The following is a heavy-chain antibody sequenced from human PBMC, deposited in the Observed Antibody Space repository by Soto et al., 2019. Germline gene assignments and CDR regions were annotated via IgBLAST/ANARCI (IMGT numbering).Heavy chain of an antibody. V-gene: IGHV4-34*01. J-gene: IGHJ5*02. CDR2: INHSGST. Sequence: QVQLQQWGAGLLKPSETLSLTCAVYGGSFSDYYWNWIRQPPGKGLEWIGEINHSGSTTYTPSLKSRVTLSVDMPKKQLSLNLNSVTAAETAMYYCARGRQRVAVAGVDYFDPWGQGTLVTVSS. D-gene: IGHD6-19*01. CDR3: ARGRQRVAVAGVDYFDP. CDR1: GGSFSDYY.